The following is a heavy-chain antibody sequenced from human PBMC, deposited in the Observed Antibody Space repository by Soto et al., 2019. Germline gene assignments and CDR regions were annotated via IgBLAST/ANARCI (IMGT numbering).Heavy chain of an antibody. CDR2: IHPILYT. D-gene: IGHD2-8*01. CDR3: VRGYCTTTPCSGDFQH. J-gene: IGHJ1*01. CDR1: GYNFTPSF. V-gene: IGHV1-46*01. Sequence: SVKVSCKASGYNFTPSFLPFFLPSPLHFLYFILIIHPILYTGYGQKFRGRVTMTIDTSTTTAYMELRNLTSEDTAIYFSVRGYCTTTPCSGDFQHWGQGTLVTVSS.